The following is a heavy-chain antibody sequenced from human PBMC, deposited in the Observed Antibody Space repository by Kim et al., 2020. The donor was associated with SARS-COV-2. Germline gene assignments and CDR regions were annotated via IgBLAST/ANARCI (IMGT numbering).Heavy chain of an antibody. CDR1: GGSFSGYY. J-gene: IGHJ4*02. D-gene: IGHD3-3*01. CDR2: INHSGST. CDR3: AITITIFGVVTPGDY. V-gene: IGHV4-34*01. Sequence: SETLSLTCAVYGGSFSGYYWSWIRQPPGKGLEWIGEINHSGSTNYNPSLKSRVTISVDTSKNQFSLKLSSVTAADTAVYYCAITITIFGVVTPGDYWGQGTLVTVSS.